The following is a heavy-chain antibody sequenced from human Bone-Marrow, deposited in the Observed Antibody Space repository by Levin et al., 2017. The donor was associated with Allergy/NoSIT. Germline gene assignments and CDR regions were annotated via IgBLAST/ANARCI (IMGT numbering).Heavy chain of an antibody. CDR2: ISSSSSYI. Sequence: GGSLRLSCAASGFTFSSYSMNWVRQAPGKGLEWVSSISSSSSYIYYADSVKGRFTISRDNAKNSLYLQMNSLRAEDTAVYYCALNSVGITIFGVVIKWGQGTLVTVSS. CDR3: ALNSVGITIFGVVIK. D-gene: IGHD3-3*01. CDR1: GFTFSSYS. J-gene: IGHJ4*02. V-gene: IGHV3-21*01.